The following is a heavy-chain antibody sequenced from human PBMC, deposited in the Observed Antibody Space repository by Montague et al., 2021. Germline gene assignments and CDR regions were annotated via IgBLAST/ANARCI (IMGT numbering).Heavy chain of an antibody. D-gene: IGHD3-16*01. J-gene: IGHJ6*03. Sequence: SLRLSCAASGFPFRSYWMHWVRQAPGKGLVWVSRIKSDGLIAIYADSVKGRFTISRDNVKDTLHLQMNSLRAEDTATYYCARGGLRNYYYYMDVWGKGTTVTASS. CDR2: IKSDGLIA. V-gene: IGHV3-74*01. CDR3: ARGGLRNYYYYMDV. CDR1: GFPFRSYW.